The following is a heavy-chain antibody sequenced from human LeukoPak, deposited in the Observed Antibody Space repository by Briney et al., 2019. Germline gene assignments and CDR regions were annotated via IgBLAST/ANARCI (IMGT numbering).Heavy chain of an antibody. V-gene: IGHV3-7*01. D-gene: IGHD3-10*01. J-gene: IGHJ4*02. Sequence: GGSLRLSCAASGFTFTNAWMNWVRQAPGKGLEWVANIKQDGSVKNYVDSVKGRFTISRDNAKNSLYLQMNSLRAEDTAVYYCVRQIGGSGSYWGQGTLVTVSS. CDR1: GFTFTNAW. CDR2: IKQDGSVK. CDR3: VRQIGGSGSY.